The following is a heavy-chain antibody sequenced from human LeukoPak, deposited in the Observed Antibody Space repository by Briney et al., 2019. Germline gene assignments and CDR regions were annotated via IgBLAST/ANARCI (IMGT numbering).Heavy chain of an antibody. CDR2: ISSSSRTT. D-gene: IGHD3-10*01. J-gene: IGHJ4*02. Sequence: GGSLRLSCAASAFSFSAYSMNWVRQAPGKGLEWVSYISSSSRTTYYADSVKGRFTMSRDNSKNTLYLQMNSLRAEDTAVYYCAKDGGYGSGSYYPDYWGQGTLVTVSS. CDR1: AFSFSAYS. V-gene: IGHV3-48*01. CDR3: AKDGGYGSGSYYPDY.